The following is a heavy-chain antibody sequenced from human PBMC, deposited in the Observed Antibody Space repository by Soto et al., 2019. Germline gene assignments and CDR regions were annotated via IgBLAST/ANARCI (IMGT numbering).Heavy chain of an antibody. CDR1: GFTFSNYA. V-gene: IGHV3-30*04. CDR2: VSYDGRKQ. Sequence: QVQLVESGGGVVQPGRSLRVSCAASGFTFSNYAMHWVRQAPGKGLEWVAVVSYDGRKQFYADSVEGRFTISRDSSKSTLYLHMDNLRDEDTAVYCCARVRVYYYDNSGYDNFDYWGQGTLVTVSS. CDR3: ARVRVYYYDNSGYDNFDY. D-gene: IGHD3-22*01. J-gene: IGHJ4*02.